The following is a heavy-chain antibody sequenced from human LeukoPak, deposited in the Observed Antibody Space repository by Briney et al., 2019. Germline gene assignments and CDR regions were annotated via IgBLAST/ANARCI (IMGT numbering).Heavy chain of an antibody. Sequence: SVKVSCKASGGTFSSYAISWVRQAPGQGLEWMGGIIPIFGTANYAQKFQGRVTITADESTSTAYMELSSLRSEDTAVYYCARGGGRDSGRENDYWGQGTLVTVSS. J-gene: IGHJ4*02. CDR3: ARGGGRDSGRENDY. V-gene: IGHV1-69*13. CDR2: IIPIFGTA. D-gene: IGHD1-26*01. CDR1: GGTFSSYA.